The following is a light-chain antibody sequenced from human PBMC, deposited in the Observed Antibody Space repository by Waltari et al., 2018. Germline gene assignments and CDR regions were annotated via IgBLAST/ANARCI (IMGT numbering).Light chain of an antibody. J-gene: IGLJ3*02. CDR3: SSYTSSSTWV. Sequence: QSALTQPASVSGSPGQSITISCTGTSSDVGGYTYVSWYQQHPGKAPKLMIYDVTTRPSGVSHRFSGSKSVNTASLTISGLQAEDEADYYCSSYTSSSTWVFGGGTKLTVL. V-gene: IGLV2-14*03. CDR2: DVT. CDR1: SSDVGGYTY.